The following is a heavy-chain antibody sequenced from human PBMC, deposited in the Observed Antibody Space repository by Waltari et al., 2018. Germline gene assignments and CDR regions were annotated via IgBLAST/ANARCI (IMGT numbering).Heavy chain of an antibody. V-gene: IGHV1-2*02. D-gene: IGHD5-12*01. J-gene: IGHJ4*02. CDR3: ARDGYNLIDY. CDR1: GYTFPGHH. CDR2: MNPNSGGT. Sequence: QVQLVQSGAELKKPRAPVTVSCKASGYTFPGHHLHWVRQAPGHGLEWMGWMNPNSGGTNYAQNVQGRVTMTRDTSISTAYMELGRLISDDTAVYYCARDGYNLIDYWGQGTLVTVSS.